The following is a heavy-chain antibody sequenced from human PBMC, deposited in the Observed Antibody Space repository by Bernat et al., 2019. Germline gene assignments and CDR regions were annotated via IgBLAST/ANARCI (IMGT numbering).Heavy chain of an antibody. CDR1: GFTFSLYA. CDR2: ISGSGITT. J-gene: IGHJ3*02. D-gene: IGHD6-19*01. Sequence: EAQLLESGGGLVEPGGSLRLSCSASGFTFSLYAMAWVRQAPGTGLEWVSDISGSGITTYYADSVKGRFTVSRDNSRNTMYLEMSSMTAEDTAVYYGAKAEESSGRDQDAFDIWGHGTMVTVSS. CDR3: AKAEESSGRDQDAFDI. V-gene: IGHV3-23*01.